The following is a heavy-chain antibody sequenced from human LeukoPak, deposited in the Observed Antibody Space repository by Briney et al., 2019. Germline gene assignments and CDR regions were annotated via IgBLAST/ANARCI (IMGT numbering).Heavy chain of an antibody. CDR3: ARAMQWLAGHDAFDI. D-gene: IGHD6-19*01. V-gene: IGHV4-34*01. J-gene: IGHJ3*02. Sequence: SETLSLTCAVYGGSFSGYYWSWIRQPPGKGLEWIGEINHSGSTNYNPSLKSRVTISVDTSKNQFSLKLSSVTAADTAVYYCARAMQWLAGHDAFDIWGQGTMVTVSS. CDR1: GGSFSGYY. CDR2: INHSGST.